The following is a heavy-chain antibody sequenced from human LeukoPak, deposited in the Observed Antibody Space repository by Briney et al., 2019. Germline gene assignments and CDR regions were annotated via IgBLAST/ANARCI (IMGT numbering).Heavy chain of an antibody. J-gene: IGHJ4*02. Sequence: GESLRLSCAASGFTFSGSAMSWVRQAPGKGLEWVSGISIGGDYTYYADSVKGRFTISRDNSKNTLSLQMSNLRAEDTAIYYCAKLHSATITADFDHWGQGTLVTVSS. CDR2: ISIGGDYT. CDR1: GFTFSGSA. D-gene: IGHD1-14*01. CDR3: AKLHSATITADFDH. V-gene: IGHV3-23*01.